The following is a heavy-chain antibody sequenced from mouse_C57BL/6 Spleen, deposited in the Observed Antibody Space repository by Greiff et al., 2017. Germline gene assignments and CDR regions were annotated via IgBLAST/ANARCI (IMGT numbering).Heavy chain of an antibody. D-gene: IGHD2-1*01. CDR2: IYPSDSET. J-gene: IGHJ3*01. CDR3: VNYGCAY. CDR1: GYTFTSYW. Sequence: VQLQQSGAELVRPGSSVKLSCKASGYTFTSYWMHWVKQRPIQGLEWIGNIYPSDSETHYNQKFKDKATVTVDKSSSTAYMQLSSLTSGDSAVYFCVNYGCAYWGQGTLVTVSA. V-gene: IGHV1-52*01.